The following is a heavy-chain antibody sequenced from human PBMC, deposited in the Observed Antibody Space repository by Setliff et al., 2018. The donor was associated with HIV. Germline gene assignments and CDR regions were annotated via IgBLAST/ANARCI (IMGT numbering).Heavy chain of an antibody. D-gene: IGHD3-9*01. J-gene: IGHJ3*02. Sequence: ASVKVSCKASGYTFTGYFIHWVRQAPGQGLEWVGRINPNSGDTNFAQRFQGRITMTRDTPISTAYLGLNRLRSDDTAVYYCAREYDVLTGYYISAFDIWGQGTMVTVSS. CDR1: GYTFTGYF. CDR2: INPNSGDT. CDR3: AREYDVLTGYYISAFDI. V-gene: IGHV1-2*06.